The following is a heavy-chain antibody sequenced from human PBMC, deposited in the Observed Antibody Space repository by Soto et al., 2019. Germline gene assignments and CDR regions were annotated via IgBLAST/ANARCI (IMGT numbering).Heavy chain of an antibody. V-gene: IGHV1-69*13. CDR3: AREKFSNYFDP. CDR2: LILIFNSP. D-gene: IGHD2-8*01. J-gene: IGHJ5*02. CDR1: GGTFNIYA. Sequence: SVKVSCKSSGGTFNIYALNCPRQAPVQGLEWMGQLILIFNSPKYAQKFQGRVTISADESTSTVYLELTSLTSEDTAIYYCAREKFSNYFDPWGQGSLVTVSS.